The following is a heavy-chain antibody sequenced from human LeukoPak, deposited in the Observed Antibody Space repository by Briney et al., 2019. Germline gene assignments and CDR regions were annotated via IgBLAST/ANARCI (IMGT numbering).Heavy chain of an antibody. Sequence: GGSLGLSCAASGFPFSSYAMSWVRQAPGKGLEWVSAISGSGGSTYYADSVKGRFTISRDNSKNTLYLQMNSLRAEDTAVYYCAKLYGDTVAFDIWGQGTMVTVSS. CDR3: AKLYGDTVAFDI. CDR1: GFPFSSYA. V-gene: IGHV3-23*01. D-gene: IGHD4-17*01. J-gene: IGHJ3*02. CDR2: ISGSGGST.